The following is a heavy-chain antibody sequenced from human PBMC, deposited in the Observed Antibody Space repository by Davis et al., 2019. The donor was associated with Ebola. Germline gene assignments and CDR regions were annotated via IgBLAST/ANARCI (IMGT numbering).Heavy chain of an antibody. V-gene: IGHV1-18*01. CDR1: GYTFTGYD. J-gene: IGHJ4*02. D-gene: IGHD1-1*01. CDR3: ARAQFPTTSDH. Sequence: ASVKVSCKASGYTFTGYDINWVRQAPGQGLEWMGWINPHNGNTNYAQNVQGRVTMTTDTSTSTAYMEVGSLRSDDTAVYYCARAQFPTTSDHWGQGTLVTVSS. CDR2: INPHNGNT.